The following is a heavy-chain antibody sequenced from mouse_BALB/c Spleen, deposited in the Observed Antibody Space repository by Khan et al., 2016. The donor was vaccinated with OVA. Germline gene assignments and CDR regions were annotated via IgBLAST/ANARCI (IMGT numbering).Heavy chain of an antibody. CDR1: GDSITSGY. D-gene: IGHD2-13*01. CDR3: ARSTCGDAFVY. V-gene: IGHV3-8*02. Sequence: VQLKESGPSLVKPSQTLSLTCSVTGDSITSGYWNWIRKFPGNKLEYMGYIIYTGYTYYNPSLKSRISIIRHTSTNQYYLHFNSVTDEDTAAYYCARSTCGDAFVYWGQGTLVAVSA. J-gene: IGHJ3*01. CDR2: IIYTGYT.